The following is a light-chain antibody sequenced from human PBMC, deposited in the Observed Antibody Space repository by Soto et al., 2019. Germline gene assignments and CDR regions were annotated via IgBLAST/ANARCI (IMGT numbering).Light chain of an antibody. CDR1: SSDVGGYNY. J-gene: IGLJ3*02. CDR3: SSYTSSTSAV. Sequence: QSALTQPASVSGSPGQSITISCTGTSSDVGGYNYVSWYQQHPGKAPKLMIYVVSNRPSGVSNRFSGSKSGNTASLTISGLQAEDEADYYCSSYTSSTSAVFGGGTKLTVL. V-gene: IGLV2-14*01. CDR2: VVS.